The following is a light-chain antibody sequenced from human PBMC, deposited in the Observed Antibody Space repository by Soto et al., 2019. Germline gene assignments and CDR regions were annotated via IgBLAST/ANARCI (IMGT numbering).Light chain of an antibody. CDR1: QGIGND. CDR3: QQYYNYPLT. V-gene: IGKV1-17*01. CDR2: GAS. J-gene: IGKJ4*01. Sequence: DIQMTQSPSSLSASVGDRVTITCRASQGIGNDLGWYQQKPGKAPKRLIYGASNLQSGVPSRFSGSEFGTEFTLTISSLQPEDSATSYCQQYYNYPLTFGGGTKVEVK.